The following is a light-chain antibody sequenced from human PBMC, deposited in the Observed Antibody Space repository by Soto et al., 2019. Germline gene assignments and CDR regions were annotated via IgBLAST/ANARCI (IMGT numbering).Light chain of an antibody. V-gene: IGKV3-20*01. CDR1: QSVSSY. Sequence: EIVMTQSPATLSVTPGETVTLSSRASQSVSSYLAWYQQKPGQAPRLLIYDASSRATGIPDRFSGSGSGTDFTLTISRLEPEDFAVYYCQQYGSSPPITFGQGTRLEIK. J-gene: IGKJ5*01. CDR3: QQYGSSPPIT. CDR2: DAS.